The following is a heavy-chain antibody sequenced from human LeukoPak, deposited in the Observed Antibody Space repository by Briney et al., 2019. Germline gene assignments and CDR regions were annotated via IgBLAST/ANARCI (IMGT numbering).Heavy chain of an antibody. CDR1: GYTFTTYY. CDR3: ARGGGPGNYPFDF. D-gene: IGHD1-7*01. J-gene: IGHJ4*02. CDR2: INPRGGST. V-gene: IGHV1-46*01. Sequence: GASVKVSCKASGYTFTTYYMHWVRQAPGQGLEWVGIINPRGGSTTYAQKFQGRVTMTKDTSTSTVYMELSSLKSDDTAVYYCARGGGPGNYPFDFWGQGTPVTVSS.